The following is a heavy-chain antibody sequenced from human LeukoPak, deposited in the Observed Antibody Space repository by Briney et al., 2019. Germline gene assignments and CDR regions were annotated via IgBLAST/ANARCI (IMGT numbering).Heavy chain of an antibody. CDR3: ARRAYCGGDCYWFRGYYYYYMDV. CDR1: GFTFSSYS. CDR2: ISSSSSYI. J-gene: IGHJ6*03. D-gene: IGHD2-21*01. Sequence: PGGSLRLSCAASGFTFSSYSMNWVRQAPGKGLEWVSSISSSSSYIYYVDSVKGRFTIARDNAKNSLYLQMNSLRAEDTAVYSCARRAYCGGDCYWFRGYYYYYMDVWGKGTTVTVSS. V-gene: IGHV3-21*01.